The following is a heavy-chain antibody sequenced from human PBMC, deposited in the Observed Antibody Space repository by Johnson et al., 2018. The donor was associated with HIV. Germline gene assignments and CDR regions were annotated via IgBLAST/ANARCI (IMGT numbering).Heavy chain of an antibody. CDR2: ISSDGSNK. CDR3: ARVGVSGYDLAAFDI. V-gene: IGHV3-30*03. Sequence: HVQPVESGGGVVHPARSLRLSCAASGFTFSSYGLHWVRQAPGKGLVSVAVISSDGSNKYYADSVKGRFTISRDNSKNTLYLQMNSLRTEDTAIYYCARVGVSGYDLAAFDIWGRGTMVTVSS. J-gene: IGHJ3*02. CDR1: GFTFSSYG. D-gene: IGHD5-12*01.